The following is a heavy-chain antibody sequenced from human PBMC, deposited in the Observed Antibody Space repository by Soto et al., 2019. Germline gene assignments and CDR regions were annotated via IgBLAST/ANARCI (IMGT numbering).Heavy chain of an antibody. D-gene: IGHD3-22*01. Sequence: WGSLRLSCAASGFTFSSYSMNWVRQAPGKRLEWVSYISSSSSTIYYADSVKGRFTISRDNAKNSLYLQMNSLRDEDTAVYYCAREEYYYDSSGPRGWFDPWGQGTLVTVSS. CDR3: AREEYYYDSSGPRGWFDP. CDR1: GFTFSSYS. CDR2: ISSSSSTI. J-gene: IGHJ5*02. V-gene: IGHV3-48*02.